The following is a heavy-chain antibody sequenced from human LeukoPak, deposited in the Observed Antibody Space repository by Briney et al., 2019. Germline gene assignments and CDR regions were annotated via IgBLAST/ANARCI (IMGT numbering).Heavy chain of an antibody. CDR2: IYSTGDT. D-gene: IGHD1-26*01. CDR1: GFTLSAFT. J-gene: IGHJ4*02. V-gene: IGHV3-53*01. CDR3: ARDRVPDGRWEVDY. Sequence: GGSLRLPCAASGFTLSAFTMNWFRQAPGKGLEWVSVIYSTGDTDYADSVKGRFTISRDGSRSTVFLQMNSLRGEDTALYYCARDRVPDGRWEVDYWGQGTQVIVSS.